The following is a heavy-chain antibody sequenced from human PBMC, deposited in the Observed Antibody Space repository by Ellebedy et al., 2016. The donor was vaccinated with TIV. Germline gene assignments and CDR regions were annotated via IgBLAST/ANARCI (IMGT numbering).Heavy chain of an antibody. CDR3: ARDLGGYYYFDY. Sequence: GESLKISXAASGFTFSSYGMHWVRQAPGKGLEWVAFIWYDGSNKYYADSVKGRFTISRDNSKNTLYLQMNSLRAEDTAVYYCARDLGGYYYFDYWGQGTLVTVSS. CDR2: IWYDGSNK. D-gene: IGHD3-22*01. CDR1: GFTFSSYG. V-gene: IGHV3-33*01. J-gene: IGHJ4*02.